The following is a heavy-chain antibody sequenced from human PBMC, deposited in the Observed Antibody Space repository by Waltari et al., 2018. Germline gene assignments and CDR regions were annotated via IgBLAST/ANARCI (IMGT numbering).Heavy chain of an antibody. CDR1: GGSFRNYA. J-gene: IGHJ3*02. Sequence: QVQLLQSGAEVKKPGSSVKVSCKASGGSFRNYAISWGRQAPGQGLEWMGGIIPLFGKTNYAQKFQGRLTITADESTTIAYMDLSSLRFEDTAVYYCARGSYSSSWFNLKAFHIWGQGTMVTVSS. D-gene: IGHD6-13*01. V-gene: IGHV1-69*01. CDR3: ARGSYSSSWFNLKAFHI. CDR2: IIPLFGKT.